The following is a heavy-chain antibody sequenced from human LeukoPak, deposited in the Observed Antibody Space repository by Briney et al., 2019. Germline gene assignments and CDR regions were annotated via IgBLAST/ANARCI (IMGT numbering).Heavy chain of an antibody. CDR2: INHSGST. V-gene: IGHV4-34*01. D-gene: IGHD2-15*01. J-gene: IGHJ6*02. Sequence: SETLSLTCAVYGGSFSGYDWSWIRQPPGKGLEWTGEINHSGSTNYSPSLKSRVTISVDTSKNHFSLKVRSVTAADTAVYYCARGHGGLGGMDVWGQGTTVTASS. CDR1: GGSFSGYD. CDR3: ARGHGGLGGMDV.